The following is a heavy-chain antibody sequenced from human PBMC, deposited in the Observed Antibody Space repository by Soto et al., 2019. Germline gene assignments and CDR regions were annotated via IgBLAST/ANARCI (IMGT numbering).Heavy chain of an antibody. J-gene: IGHJ4*02. V-gene: IGHV3-30*04. D-gene: IGHD5-12*01. CDR3: AKELLRARFDRGFDY. CDR1: GFTFSSYA. CDR2: ISYDGSNK. Sequence: PGGSLRLSCAASGFTFSSYAMHWVRQAPGKGLEWVAVISYDGSNKYYADSVKGRFTISRDNSKNTLYLQMNSLRAEDTAVYYYAKELLRARFDRGFDYWGQGTLVTVSS.